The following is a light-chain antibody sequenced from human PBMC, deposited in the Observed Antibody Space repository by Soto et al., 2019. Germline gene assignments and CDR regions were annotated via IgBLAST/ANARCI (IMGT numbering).Light chain of an antibody. J-gene: IGKJ3*01. CDR3: QQRSNWPPIT. V-gene: IGKV3-11*01. Sequence: EIVLTQSPASLSLCPGEITALSCRSSQSVSSYLAWYQQKPGQAPRLLIYDASNRATGIPARFSGSGSGTDFTLTISSLEPEDFAVYYCQQRSNWPPITFGPGTKVDIK. CDR1: QSVSSY. CDR2: DAS.